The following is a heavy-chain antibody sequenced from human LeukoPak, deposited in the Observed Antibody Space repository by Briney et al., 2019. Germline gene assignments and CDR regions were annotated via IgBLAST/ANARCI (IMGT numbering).Heavy chain of an antibody. J-gene: IGHJ4*02. CDR2: IYYSGSI. V-gene: IGHV4-59*01. Sequence: PSETLCLTCTVSGASISSYYWSWIRQPPGKGLEWIGDIYYSGSIKYNPSLKSRVTMSVDTSKNQFPLKLSSVTAADTAIYYCARENPSGYYNRPIDYWGQGTLVTVSS. CDR1: GASISSYY. D-gene: IGHD3-22*01. CDR3: ARENPSGYYNRPIDY.